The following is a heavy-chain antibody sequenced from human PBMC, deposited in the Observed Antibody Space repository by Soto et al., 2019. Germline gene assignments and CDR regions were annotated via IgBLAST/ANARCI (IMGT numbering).Heavy chain of an antibody. V-gene: IGHV4-59*08. Sequence: SETLSLTCTVSGGSISSYYWSWIRQPPGKGLEWIGYIYYSGSTNYNPSLKSRVTISVDTSKNQFSLKLSSVTAADTAVYYCARSLEDELYYFDYWGQGTLVNVSS. CDR1: GGSISSYY. D-gene: IGHD1-1*01. CDR3: ARSLEDELYYFDY. J-gene: IGHJ4*02. CDR2: IYYSGST.